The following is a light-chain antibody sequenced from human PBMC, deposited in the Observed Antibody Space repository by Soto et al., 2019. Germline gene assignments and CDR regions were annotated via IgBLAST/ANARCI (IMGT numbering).Light chain of an antibody. CDR3: QQYGSSPLT. J-gene: IGKJ4*01. CDR2: GAS. CDR1: QSLSNS. Sequence: EIVLTQSPATLSLSPGERATLSCRASQSLSNSLAWYQQKPGQAPRLLIYGASRRATGIPDRFSGSGSGSDFTLTISSLEPEDFAVYNCQQYGSSPLTFGGGTKVEIK. V-gene: IGKV3-20*01.